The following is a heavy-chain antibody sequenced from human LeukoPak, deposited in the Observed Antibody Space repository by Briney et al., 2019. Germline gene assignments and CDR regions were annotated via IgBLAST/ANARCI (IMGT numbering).Heavy chain of an antibody. D-gene: IGHD3-3*01. V-gene: IGHV3-23*01. CDR3: VKALNPNYDFWSGSNPLAY. CDR2: ISWSCGST. J-gene: IGHJ4*02. CDR1: GFTFISDA. Sequence: GGSLRLSCAASGFTFISDAMSWVRQAPGKGLDWVSAISWSCGSTYYADSVKGRFTISRDNSKNTLYVKMKSLRAEETVVYYCVKALNPNYDFWSGSNPLAYWGQGTLVTVSS.